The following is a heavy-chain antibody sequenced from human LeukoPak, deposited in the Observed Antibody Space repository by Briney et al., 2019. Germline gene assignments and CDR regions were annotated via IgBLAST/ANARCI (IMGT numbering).Heavy chain of an antibody. CDR1: GGSISSGGYY. J-gene: IGHJ3*02. Sequence: PSQTLSLTCTVSGGSISSGGYYWSWIRQPPGKGLEWIGYIYHSGSTYYNPSLKSRVTISVDRSKNQFSLKLSSVTAADTAVYYCATFLPRGYCSSTSCYQEGAFDIWGQGTMVTVSS. V-gene: IGHV4-30-2*01. CDR3: ATFLPRGYCSSTSCYQEGAFDI. D-gene: IGHD2-2*01. CDR2: IYHSGST.